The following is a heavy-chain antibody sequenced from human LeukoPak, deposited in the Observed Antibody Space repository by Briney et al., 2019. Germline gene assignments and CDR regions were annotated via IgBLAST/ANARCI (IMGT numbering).Heavy chain of an antibody. CDR3: ARDSYASGSVDFQH. D-gene: IGHD3-16*01. CDR2: IYHTGST. CDR1: GYSISSGYY. V-gene: IGHV4-38-2*02. Sequence: SETLSLTCAVSGYSISSGYYWGWIRQPPGKGLEWIGSIYHTGSTYYKPSLKSRVTMSVDTSKNQFSLKLTSVTAADTAVYYCARDSYASGSVDFQHWGQGTLVTVSS. J-gene: IGHJ1*01.